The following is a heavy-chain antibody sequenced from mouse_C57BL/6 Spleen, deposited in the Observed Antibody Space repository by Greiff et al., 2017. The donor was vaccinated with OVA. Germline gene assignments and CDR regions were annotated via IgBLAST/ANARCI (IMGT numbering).Heavy chain of an antibody. Sequence: QVQLQQSGAELVRPGASVKLSCKASGYTFTDYYINWVKQRPGQGLEWIARIYPGSGNTDYNEKFKGKATLTAEKSSSTAYMQLSSLTSEDSAVYFCTRKGVYHDHWAFFDYWGQGTTLTVSS. CDR2: IYPGSGNT. CDR1: GYTFTDYY. D-gene: IGHD2-4*01. J-gene: IGHJ2*01. CDR3: TRKGVYHDHWAFFDY. V-gene: IGHV1-76*01.